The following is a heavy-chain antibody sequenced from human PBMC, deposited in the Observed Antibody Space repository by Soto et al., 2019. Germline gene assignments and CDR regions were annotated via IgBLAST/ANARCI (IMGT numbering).Heavy chain of an antibody. CDR1: GYTFTAYY. Sequence: ASVKVSCKASGYTFTAYYIHWVRQAPGQGLEWMGWINPNSGGTNYSQKFQGWVTMTRDTSISTAYMELSRLRSDDTAVYYCARDVKDILTGNYYFDYWGRGTLVTVSS. V-gene: IGHV1-2*04. J-gene: IGHJ4*02. CDR2: INPNSGGT. D-gene: IGHD3-9*01. CDR3: ARDVKDILTGNYYFDY.